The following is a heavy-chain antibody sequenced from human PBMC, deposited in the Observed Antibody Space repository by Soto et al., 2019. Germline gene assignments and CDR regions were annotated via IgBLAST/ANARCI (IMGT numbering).Heavy chain of an antibody. CDR1: CVSIITNY. CDR2: IYYRGST. Sequence: PSETLSLTCTVSCVSIITNYWSLIRQPPGKGLEWIGYIYYRGSTNYNPSLKSRVTISVDTSKNQVSLNVVSVTARDTAVDDCTRLTFYDFLTGSPSVHSFDYWGQGTLVTVSS. V-gene: IGHV4-59*01. CDR3: TRLTFYDFLTGSPSVHSFDY. J-gene: IGHJ4*02. D-gene: IGHD3-9*01.